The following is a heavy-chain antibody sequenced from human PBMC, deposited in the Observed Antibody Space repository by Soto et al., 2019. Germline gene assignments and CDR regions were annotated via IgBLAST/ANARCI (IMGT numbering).Heavy chain of an antibody. CDR3: ARDRRGSSLGYFDL. Sequence: ASVKVSGKATGYTFINYCIHWVRHAPGQGLEWMGIINPVTASTNYAQKFQGRITMTRDTATSTVHMELSSLRSEDTAVYYCARDRRGSSLGYFDLWGRGTLVTVSS. CDR2: INPVTAST. J-gene: IGHJ2*01. D-gene: IGHD3-10*01. V-gene: IGHV1-46*01. CDR1: GYTFINYC.